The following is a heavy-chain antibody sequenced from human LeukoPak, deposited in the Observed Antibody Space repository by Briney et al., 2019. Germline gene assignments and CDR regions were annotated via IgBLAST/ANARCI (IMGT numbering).Heavy chain of an antibody. J-gene: IGHJ4*02. CDR2: INPNSGGT. Sequence: GASVKVSCKASGYTLTGYYMHWVRQAPGQGLEWMGRINPNSGGTNYAQKFQGRVTMTRDTSISTAYMELSRLRSDDTAVYYCARGPITTRSHFDYWGQGTLVTVSS. D-gene: IGHD3-22*01. V-gene: IGHV1-2*06. CDR3: ARGPITTRSHFDY. CDR1: GYTLTGYY.